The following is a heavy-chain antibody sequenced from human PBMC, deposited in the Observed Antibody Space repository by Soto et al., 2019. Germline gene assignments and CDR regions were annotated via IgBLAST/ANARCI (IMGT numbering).Heavy chain of an antibody. CDR1: GYTFTSYA. CDR3: ARGTSLATYHYYYMDV. CDR2: INAGNGNT. J-gene: IGHJ6*03. D-gene: IGHD5-12*01. V-gene: IGHV1-3*01. Sequence: ASVKVSCKASGYTFTSYAMHWVRQAPGQRLEWMGWINAGNGNTKYSQKFQGRVTITRDTSASTAYMELSSLRSEDTAVYYCARGTSLATYHYYYMDVWGKGTTVTVSS.